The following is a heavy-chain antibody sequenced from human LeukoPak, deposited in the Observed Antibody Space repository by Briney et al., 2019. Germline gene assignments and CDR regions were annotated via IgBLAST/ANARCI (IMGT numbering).Heavy chain of an antibody. CDR3: AKERWVAATYDNWFDP. V-gene: IGHV3-23*01. CDR1: GFTFSSYA. D-gene: IGHD6-19*01. CDR2: ISGSGGST. J-gene: IGHJ5*02. Sequence: GGSLRLSCAASGFTFSSYAMSWVRQAPGKGLEWVSAISGSGGSTYYADSVKGRFTISRDNSKNTLYLQMNSLRAEDTAVYYCAKERWVAATYDNWFDPWGQGTLVTVSS.